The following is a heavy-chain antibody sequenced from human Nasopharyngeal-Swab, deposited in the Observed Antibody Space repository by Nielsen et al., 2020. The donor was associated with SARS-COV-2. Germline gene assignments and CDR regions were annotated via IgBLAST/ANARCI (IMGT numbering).Heavy chain of an antibody. CDR3: AKGQCADWYFDL. V-gene: IGHV3-11*05. CDR2: ISSSSSYT. D-gene: IGHD4-11*01. J-gene: IGHJ2*01. CDR1: GFTFSDYY. Sequence: GGSLRLSCAASGFTFSDYYMSWIRQAPGKGLEWVSYISSSSSYTNYADSVKGRFTLSRDNSKNTLYLQMNSLRAEDTAVYYCAKGQCADWYFDLWGRGTLVTVSS.